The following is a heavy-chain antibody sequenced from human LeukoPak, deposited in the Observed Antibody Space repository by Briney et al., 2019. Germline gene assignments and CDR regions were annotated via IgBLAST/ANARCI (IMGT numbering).Heavy chain of an antibody. CDR1: GFTFSRYW. CDR3: VRVGFSDEGFDH. J-gene: IGHJ4*02. V-gene: IGHV3-7*01. CDR2: IKPDGSQE. Sequence: GGSLRLSCAGSGFTFSRYWMTWVRQAPGKGLEWMANIKPDGSQENYVDSAKGRFTISRDNAKESLFLQMNSLGDEDTAVYYCVRVGFSDEGFDHWGQGTLVTVSS. D-gene: IGHD2-21*01.